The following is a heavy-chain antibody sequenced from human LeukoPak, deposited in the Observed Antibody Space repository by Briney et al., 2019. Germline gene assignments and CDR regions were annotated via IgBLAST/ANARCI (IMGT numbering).Heavy chain of an antibody. CDR3: AKDGYTNWFDP. Sequence: GGSLRLSCAASGFTFSSYEMNWVRQAPGKGLEWVSYISSSGSTIYYADSVKGRFTISRDNAKNSLYLQTNSLRAEDTAVYYCAKDGYTNWFDPWGQGTLVTVSS. CDR1: GFTFSSYE. CDR2: ISSSGSTI. V-gene: IGHV3-48*03. D-gene: IGHD5-24*01. J-gene: IGHJ5*02.